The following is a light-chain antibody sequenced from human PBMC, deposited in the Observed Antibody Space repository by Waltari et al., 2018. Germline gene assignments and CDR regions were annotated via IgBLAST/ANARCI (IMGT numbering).Light chain of an antibody. V-gene: IGLV2-11*01. J-gene: IGLJ1*01. CDR3: CSYAGGNTYI. CDR1: SSDIGAYTY. Sequence: QAALTQPRSVSGSPGQSVTISCTGTSSDIGAYTYVSWYQQHPDTAPKLMIYEVGRRPSGISDRFSGSKSGNTASLTISGLQAEDEADYYCCSYAGGNTYIFGSGTRLTVL. CDR2: EVG.